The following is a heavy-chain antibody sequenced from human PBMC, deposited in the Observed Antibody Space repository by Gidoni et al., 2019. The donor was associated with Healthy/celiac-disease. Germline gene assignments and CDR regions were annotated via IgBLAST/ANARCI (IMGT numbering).Heavy chain of an antibody. D-gene: IGHD1-1*01. CDR2: ISYDGSNK. V-gene: IGHV3-30*18. CDR1: GFTFSSYG. J-gene: IGHJ6*03. CDR3: ANLGTTEYYYYYYMDV. Sequence: QVQLVESGGGVVQPGRSLRLSCAASGFTFSSYGMHGVRQAPGKGLAGVAVISYDGSNKYYADSVKGRFTISRENSKNTLYLQMNSLRAEDTAVYYCANLGTTEYYYYYYMDVWGKGTTVTVSS.